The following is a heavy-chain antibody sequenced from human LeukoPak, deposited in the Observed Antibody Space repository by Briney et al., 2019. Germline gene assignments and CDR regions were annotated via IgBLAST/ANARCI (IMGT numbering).Heavy chain of an antibody. CDR1: GFSFSDYY. J-gene: IGHJ4*02. D-gene: IGHD1-26*01. CDR2: ISSSGSHT. CDR3: ARHPDGSLSLDY. Sequence: PGGSLRLSGVASGFSFSDYYMSWIRQAPGKGLEWVSYISSSGSHTNYADSVTGRFTISRNNAKKSLHLQMNSLRAEDTAVYYCARHPDGSLSLDYWGQGTLVTVSS. V-gene: IGHV3-11*03.